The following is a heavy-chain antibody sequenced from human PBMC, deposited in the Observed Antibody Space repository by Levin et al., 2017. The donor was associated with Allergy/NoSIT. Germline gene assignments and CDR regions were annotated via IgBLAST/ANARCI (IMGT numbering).Heavy chain of an antibody. Sequence: GASVKVSCKASGYTFTYYEINWVRQATGQGLEWMGWINPKSGDRGFAQKFQGRVTMTTNTSITTAYMELSSLTSEDTAVYYCTRGGVVTHDYWGQGTQVTVSS. J-gene: IGHJ4*02. D-gene: IGHD2-21*02. CDR3: TRGGVVTHDY. V-gene: IGHV1-8*01. CDR2: INPKSGDR. CDR1: GYTFTYYE.